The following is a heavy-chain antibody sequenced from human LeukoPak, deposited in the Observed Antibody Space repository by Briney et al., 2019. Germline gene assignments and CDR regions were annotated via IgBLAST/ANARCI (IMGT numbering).Heavy chain of an antibody. CDR1: GFTFGDSY. V-gene: IGHV3-11*06. Sequence: GGSLTLSCAASGFTFGDSYMSWIRQAPRKGLEWVSYISSSSSDTNYADPVKGRFTISRDNAKNSLYLQMNSLKAEDTAVYYCARGSRIIEFGDDYWGQGTLVTVSS. CDR2: ISSSSSDT. CDR3: ARGSRIIEFGDDY. J-gene: IGHJ4*02. D-gene: IGHD1-14*01.